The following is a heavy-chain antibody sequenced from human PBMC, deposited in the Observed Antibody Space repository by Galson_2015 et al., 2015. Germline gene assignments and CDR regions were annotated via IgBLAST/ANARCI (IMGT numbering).Heavy chain of an antibody. V-gene: IGHV3-7*03. CDR2: IKRDGSEK. D-gene: IGHD2-2*01. CDR3: ARDDSLLVPALDAFDI. CDR1: GFTFSSYW. Sequence: SLRLSCAASGFTFSSYWMSWVRQAPGKGLEWVANIKRDGSEKYYVDSVKGRFTISRDNAKNSLYLQMNSLRAEDTAVYYCARDDSLLVPALDAFDIWGQGTLVTVSS. J-gene: IGHJ3*02.